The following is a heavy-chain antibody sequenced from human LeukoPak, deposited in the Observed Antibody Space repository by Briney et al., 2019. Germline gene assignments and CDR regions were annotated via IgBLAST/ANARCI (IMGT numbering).Heavy chain of an antibody. CDR2: IYSGGTT. V-gene: IGHV3-53*01. Sequence: PGGSLRLSCAASGFTVSSNHMSWVRQAPGKGPKWVSIIYSGGTTYYADSVKGRFTISRDNSKNTLYLQMNTLRAEDTAVYYCARDADYGGSPDAFDVWGRGTIVTVSS. CDR1: GFTVSSNH. D-gene: IGHD4-23*01. J-gene: IGHJ3*01. CDR3: ARDADYGGSPDAFDV.